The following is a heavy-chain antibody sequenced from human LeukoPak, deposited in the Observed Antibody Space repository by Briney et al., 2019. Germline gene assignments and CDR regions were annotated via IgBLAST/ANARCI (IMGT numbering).Heavy chain of an antibody. J-gene: IGHJ1*01. Sequence: WGSLRLSCAASGFTFSYFGINWVRQSPGKGLECVAFIRSHGTNTEYADSVKGRFTISRDNSKNILFLQMNSLRVEDTGVYYCAKAWMYASGQKIFQHWGQGTLVTVSS. V-gene: IGHV3-30*02. CDR2: IRSHGTNT. D-gene: IGHD3-10*01. CDR3: AKAWMYASGQKIFQH. CDR1: GFTFSYFG.